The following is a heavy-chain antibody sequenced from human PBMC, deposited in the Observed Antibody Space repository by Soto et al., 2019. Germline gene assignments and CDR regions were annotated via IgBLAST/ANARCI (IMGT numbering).Heavy chain of an antibody. Sequence: QVQLEQSGAEVKKPGASVKVSCKASGYTFTSYGISWVRQAPGQGLEWMGRISAYNGNTSYSQKLQGRVTMTTDTSTSTACMELRSLRSDETAVYCCARVVGALGHWFDPWGQGTLVTVSS. V-gene: IGHV1-18*01. CDR3: ARVVGALGHWFDP. CDR1: GYTFTSYG. J-gene: IGHJ5*02. D-gene: IGHD1-26*01. CDR2: ISAYNGNT.